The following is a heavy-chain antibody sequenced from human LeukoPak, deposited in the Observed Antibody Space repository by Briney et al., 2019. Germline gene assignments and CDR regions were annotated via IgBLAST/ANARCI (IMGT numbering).Heavy chain of an antibody. CDR2: INGGGKNT. CDR1: GFTFTSYA. Sequence: GGSLRLSCAASGFTFTSYAMSWIRQAPGKGLKGGSAINGGGKNTYYADHVKGRFTISRDNSKNTLYLQMNSLSAEDTATYYCAKPRAMTTGVGRYFDLWGRGTLVTASS. D-gene: IGHD1-1*01. CDR3: AKPRAMTTGVGRYFDL. J-gene: IGHJ2*01. V-gene: IGHV3-23*01.